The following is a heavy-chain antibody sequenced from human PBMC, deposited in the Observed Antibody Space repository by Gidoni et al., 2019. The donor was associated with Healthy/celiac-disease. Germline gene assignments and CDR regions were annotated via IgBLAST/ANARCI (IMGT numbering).Heavy chain of an antibody. CDR2: INHSGST. Sequence: QVQLQQWGAGLLKPSETLSLTCAVYGGSFSGYYWRWIRQPPGKGLEWIGEINHSGSTNYNPSLKSRVTISVDTSKNQFSLKLSSVTAADTAVYYCAREVYYYDSSGYQHPFDYWGQGTLVTVSS. CDR1: GGSFSGYY. V-gene: IGHV4-34*01. CDR3: AREVYYYDSSGYQHPFDY. J-gene: IGHJ4*02. D-gene: IGHD3-22*01.